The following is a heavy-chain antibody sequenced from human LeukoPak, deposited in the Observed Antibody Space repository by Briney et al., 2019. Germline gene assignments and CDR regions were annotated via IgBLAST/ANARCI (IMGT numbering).Heavy chain of an antibody. D-gene: IGHD4-17*01. CDR1: GGSISSGDYY. Sequence: SETLCLTCTVSGGSISSGDYYWSWIRQPPGKGLEWIGYIYYSGSTYYNPSLKSRVTISVDTSKNQFSLKLSSVTAADTAVYYCARVTLDYGDYHRSGDAFDIWGQGTMVTVSS. J-gene: IGHJ3*02. CDR3: ARVTLDYGDYHRSGDAFDI. CDR2: IYYSGST. V-gene: IGHV4-30-4*01.